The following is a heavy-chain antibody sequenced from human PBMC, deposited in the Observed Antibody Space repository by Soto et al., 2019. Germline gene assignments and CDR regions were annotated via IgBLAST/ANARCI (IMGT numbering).Heavy chain of an antibody. CDR1: GFTFTNYW. Sequence: EVQLVESGGGLVQPGGSLRLSCATSGFTFTNYWTHWVRQAAGAGLVWVSRISGDGSRTNYADSVKGRFTISRDNAKTSLYLQMNSLRADDTAVYYCARGAGGAYYLDYWGQGTLVTVSS. CDR3: ARGAGGAYYLDY. CDR2: ISGDGSRT. V-gene: IGHV3-74*01. J-gene: IGHJ4*02. D-gene: IGHD3-10*01.